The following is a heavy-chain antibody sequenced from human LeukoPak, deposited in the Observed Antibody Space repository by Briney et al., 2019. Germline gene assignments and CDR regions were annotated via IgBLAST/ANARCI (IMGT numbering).Heavy chain of an antibody. V-gene: IGHV3-21*01. CDR2: ISFSGTYI. Sequence: GGSLRLSCAASGFTFSAYSLNWVRQAPGKGLEWISSISFSGTYIYYADSVKGRITISRDNAKNSLYLQMNSLRAEDTAVYYCARRLPRIDDAFDIWGQGTMVTVSS. D-gene: IGHD5-18*01. CDR3: ARRLPRIDDAFDI. CDR1: GFTFSAYS. J-gene: IGHJ3*02.